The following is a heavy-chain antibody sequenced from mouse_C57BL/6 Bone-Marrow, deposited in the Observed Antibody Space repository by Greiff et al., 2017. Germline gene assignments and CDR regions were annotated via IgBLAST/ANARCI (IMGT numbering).Heavy chain of an antibody. CDR1: GYTFTSYW. J-gene: IGHJ3*01. Sequence: QVQLQQPGAELVKPGASVKVSCKASGYTFTSYWMHWVKQRPGQGLEWIGRIHPSDSDTNYNQKFKGKATLTVDKSSSTAYMQHSSLTSEDSAVYYCATYYGKGGFAYWGQGTLVTVSA. D-gene: IGHD2-10*01. CDR3: ATYYGKGGFAY. V-gene: IGHV1-74*01. CDR2: IHPSDSDT.